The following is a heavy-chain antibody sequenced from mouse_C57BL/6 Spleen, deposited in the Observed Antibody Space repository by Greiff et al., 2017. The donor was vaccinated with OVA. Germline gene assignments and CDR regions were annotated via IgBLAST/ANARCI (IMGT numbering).Heavy chain of an antibody. CDR2: IDPSDSYT. Sequence: QVQLQQPGAELVRPGTSVKLSCKASGYTFTSYWMHWVKQRPGQGLEWIGVIDPSDSYTNYNQKFKGQATLTVDTSSSTAYMQLSSLTSEDSAVYYCAKCYSNFEGYFDVWGTGTTVTVSS. D-gene: IGHD2-5*01. J-gene: IGHJ1*03. CDR1: GYTFTSYW. CDR3: AKCYSNFEGYFDV. V-gene: IGHV1-59*01.